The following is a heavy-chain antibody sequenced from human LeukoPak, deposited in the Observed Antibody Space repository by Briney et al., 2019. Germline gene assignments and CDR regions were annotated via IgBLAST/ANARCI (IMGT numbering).Heavy chain of an antibody. CDR1: GYSISSGYY. V-gene: IGHV4-38-2*02. Sequence: SETLSLTCTVSGYSISSGYYWGWIRQPPGGGLEWFGSIYHSGSTYYNPSLKSRVTISVDASKNQFSPKLSSVTAADTAVYYCARCNSGSPLYYYYMDVWGKGTTVTVSS. J-gene: IGHJ6*03. CDR3: ARCNSGSPLYYYYMDV. D-gene: IGHD1-26*01. CDR2: IYHSGST.